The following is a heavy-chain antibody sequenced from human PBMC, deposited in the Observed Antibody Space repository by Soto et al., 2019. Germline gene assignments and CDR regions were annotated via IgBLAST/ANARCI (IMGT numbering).Heavy chain of an antibody. Sequence: GVSLRLSCEASGFIFSAHYMSWVRQPPGKALEWLSHISGDSNTVYYADSVKGRFTISRNATTKSLFLQMTHLRAEDTAVYYCGGDLKQSSYTGLDVWDLRSTLTVSS. CDR1: GFIFSAHY. V-gene: IGHV3-11*01. CDR3: GGDLKQSSYTGLDV. CDR2: ISGDSNTV. J-gene: IGHJ6*02. D-gene: IGHD4-4*01.